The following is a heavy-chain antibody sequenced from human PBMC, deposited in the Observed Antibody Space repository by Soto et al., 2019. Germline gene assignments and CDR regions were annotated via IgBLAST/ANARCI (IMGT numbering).Heavy chain of an antibody. CDR3: ARVLESKYSSSSGWFDP. Sequence: SVKVSCKASGGTFSNYSFSWVRQAPGQGLQWMGGILPVFGTTKYSQRFQGRVTITADKSTSTAYMEVSSLRSEDTAVYYCARVLESKYSSSSGWFDPWGPGTLVTVTS. J-gene: IGHJ5*02. D-gene: IGHD6-6*01. V-gene: IGHV1-69*06. CDR2: ILPVFGTT. CDR1: GGTFSNYS.